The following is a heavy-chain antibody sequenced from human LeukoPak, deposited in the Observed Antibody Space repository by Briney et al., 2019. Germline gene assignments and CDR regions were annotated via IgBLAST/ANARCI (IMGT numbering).Heavy chain of an antibody. D-gene: IGHD6-13*01. J-gene: IGHJ4*02. CDR3: ARLNLAAAGTLDY. Sequence: PSETLSLTCTVSGGSISSSSYYWGWIRQPPGKGLEWIGSIYYSGSTYYNPSLKSRVNISVDTSKNQFSLKLSSVTAADTAVYYCARLNLAAAGTLDYWGQGTLVTVSS. CDR2: IYYSGST. V-gene: IGHV4-39*01. CDR1: GGSISSSSYY.